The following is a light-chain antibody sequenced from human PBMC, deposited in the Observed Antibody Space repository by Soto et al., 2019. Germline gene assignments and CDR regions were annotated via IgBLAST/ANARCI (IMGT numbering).Light chain of an antibody. J-gene: IGKJ1*01. CDR3: LQYHSDWT. CDR1: QNIQRW. Sequence: SQMTQSPSTVSASVGDRITITFRASQNIQRWLAWYQQKPGKAPKLLIYKASSLERGVPSRFSAGGSGVEFTLNISSVQPEDFATYHCLQYHSDWTFGQGTKVDVK. CDR2: KAS. V-gene: IGKV1-5*03.